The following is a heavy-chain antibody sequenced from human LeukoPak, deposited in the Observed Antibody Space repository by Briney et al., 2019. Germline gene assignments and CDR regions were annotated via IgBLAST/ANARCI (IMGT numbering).Heavy chain of an antibody. CDR3: ARGNMTTFGGVIAQTYYYGMDV. Sequence: GGSLRLSCAASGFIFSSYDMHWVRQATGKGLEWVSAIGTAGDTYYPGSVKGRFTISRENAKNSLYLQMNSLRAGDTAVYYCARGNMTTFGGVIAQTYYYGMDVWGQGTTVTVSS. CDR2: IGTAGDT. CDR1: GFIFSSYD. D-gene: IGHD3-16*02. V-gene: IGHV3-13*01. J-gene: IGHJ6*02.